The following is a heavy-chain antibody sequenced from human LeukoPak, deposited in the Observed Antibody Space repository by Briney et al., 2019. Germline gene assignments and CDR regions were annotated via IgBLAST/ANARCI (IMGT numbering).Heavy chain of an antibody. CDR1: GGSISSYY. V-gene: IGHV4-59*08. D-gene: IGHD4-17*01. Sequence: SETLSLTCTASGGSISSYYWSWIRQPPGKGLEWIGYIYYSGSTNYNPSLKSRVTISVDTSKNQFSLKLSSVTAADTAVYYCARLKGTDDYGDYEGAFDIWGQGTMVTVSS. CDR2: IYYSGST. CDR3: ARLKGTDDYGDYEGAFDI. J-gene: IGHJ3*02.